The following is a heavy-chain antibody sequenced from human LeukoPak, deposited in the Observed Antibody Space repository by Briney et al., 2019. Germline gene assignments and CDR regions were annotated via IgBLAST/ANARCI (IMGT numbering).Heavy chain of an antibody. J-gene: IGHJ4*02. CDR3: ARVAGTTRGQYFGY. D-gene: IGHD1-1*01. CDR2: ISAYNGNT. Sequence: ASVKVSCKASGGTFSSYGISWVRQAPGQGLEWMGWISAYNGNTNYAQKLQGRVTMTTDTSTSTAYMELRSLRSDDTAVYYCARVAGTTRGQYFGYWGQGTLVTVSS. V-gene: IGHV1-18*01. CDR1: GGTFSSYG.